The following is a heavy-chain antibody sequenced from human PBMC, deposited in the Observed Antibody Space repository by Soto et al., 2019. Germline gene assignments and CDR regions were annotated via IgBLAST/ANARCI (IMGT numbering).Heavy chain of an antibody. J-gene: IGHJ3*02. CDR1: GFTFSIYA. Sequence: QVQLVESGGGVVQPGRSLRLSCAASGFTFSIYAMHWVRQAPGKGLEWVAVISYDGRNKYYADSVKGRFTISRDNSKNTLYLQMNSLRAEDTAVYYCARDWSQGNGADAFDIWGQGTMVTVSS. CDR2: ISYDGRNK. V-gene: IGHV3-30*04. D-gene: IGHD1-26*01. CDR3: ARDWSQGNGADAFDI.